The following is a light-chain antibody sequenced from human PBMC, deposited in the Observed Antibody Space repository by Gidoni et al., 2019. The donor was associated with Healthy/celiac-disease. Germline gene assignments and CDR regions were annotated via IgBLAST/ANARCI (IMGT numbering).Light chain of an antibody. CDR1: QGISSY. CDR2: AAS. J-gene: IGKJ4*01. V-gene: IGKV1-8*01. CDR3: QQYYSYPRT. Sequence: AIRMTQSPSSFSASTGDRVTITCRASQGISSYLAWYRQKPGKAPKLLIYAASTLQSGVPSSFSGSGSGTDFTLTISCLQSEDFATYYCQQYYSYPRTFGGGTKVEIK.